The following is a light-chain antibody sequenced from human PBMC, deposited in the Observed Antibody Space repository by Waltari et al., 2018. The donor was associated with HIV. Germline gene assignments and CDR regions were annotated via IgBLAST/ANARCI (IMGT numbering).Light chain of an antibody. J-gene: IGLJ1*01. CDR1: SSNIGSNF. CDR3: AAWDDSLSAFYV. Sequence: QSVLTQPPSESGTPGQTVTISCSGSSSNIGSNFVYWYKQVPGTAPKVLLYRNNERPSGVPDRISGSKSGTSASLAISGLRSEDEADYYCAAWDDSLSAFYVFGTGTKVTVL. CDR2: RNN. V-gene: IGLV1-47*01.